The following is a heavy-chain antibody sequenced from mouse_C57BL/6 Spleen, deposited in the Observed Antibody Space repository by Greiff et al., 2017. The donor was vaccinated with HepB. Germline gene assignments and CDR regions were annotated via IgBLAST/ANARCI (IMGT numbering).Heavy chain of an antibody. J-gene: IGHJ4*01. Sequence: VQLQQPGAELVKPGASVKLSCKASGYTFTSYWMQWVKQRPGQGLEWIGEIDPSDSYTNYNQKFKGKATLTVDTSSSTAYMQLSSLTSEDSAVYYCARSDYRKDYYAMDYWGQGTSVTVSS. D-gene: IGHD2-14*01. V-gene: IGHV1-50*01. CDR3: ARSDYRKDYYAMDY. CDR1: GYTFTSYW. CDR2: IDPSDSYT.